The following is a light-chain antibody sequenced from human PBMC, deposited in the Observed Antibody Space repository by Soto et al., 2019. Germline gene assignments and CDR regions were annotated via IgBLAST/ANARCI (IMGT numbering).Light chain of an antibody. CDR1: DSDVGAYNS. J-gene: IGLJ1*01. CDR3: CSSAPESTYV. Sequence: QSVLAQPASVSGSPGQSITISCTGTDSDVGAYNSVSWYQQHPHKAPRLIIYKGTRRPSGTSYRFSGSTSGNAASLTISALQADDEADYFCCSSAPESTYVFGTGTKVTVL. CDR2: KGT. V-gene: IGLV2-23*01.